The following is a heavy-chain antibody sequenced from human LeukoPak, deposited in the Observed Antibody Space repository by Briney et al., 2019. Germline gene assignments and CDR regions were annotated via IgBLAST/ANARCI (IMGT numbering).Heavy chain of an antibody. Sequence: GRSLRLSSAASGFTFSSYGMHWVRQAPGKGLEWVAVIWYDGSNKYYADSVKGRFTISRDNSKNTLYLQMNSLRAEDTAVYYCARDSEATDHLFDYWGQGTLVTVSS. CDR1: GFTFSSYG. CDR2: IWYDGSNK. D-gene: IGHD1-26*01. J-gene: IGHJ4*02. V-gene: IGHV3-33*01. CDR3: ARDSEATDHLFDY.